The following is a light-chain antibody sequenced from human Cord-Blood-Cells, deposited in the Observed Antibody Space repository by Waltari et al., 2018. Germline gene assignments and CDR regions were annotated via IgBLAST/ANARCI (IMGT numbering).Light chain of an antibody. CDR3: QSYDSSLSGYV. CDR1: SSNIGAGYA. Sequence: QSVLTQPPSVSGAPGQRVTIPCTGRSSNIGAGYAVHWYQQLPGTAPKLLIYGNSNRPSGVPDRFSGSKSGTSASLAITGLQAEDEADYYCQSYDSSLSGYVFGTGTKVTVL. V-gene: IGLV1-40*01. CDR2: GNS. J-gene: IGLJ1*01.